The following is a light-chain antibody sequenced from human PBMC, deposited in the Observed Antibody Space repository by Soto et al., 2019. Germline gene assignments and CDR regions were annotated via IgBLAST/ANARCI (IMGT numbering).Light chain of an antibody. V-gene: IGKV1-33*01. CDR1: HDITSY. Sequence: DIQMTQSPSSLSASVGDRVTITCQASHDITSYLNWYQHKPGKAPKLLMYNASIFEAWVPSRFSGSGSGTDFTFTISSLQPEDVATYYCQKYDYLPIFGPGTTVDFK. CDR2: NAS. CDR3: QKYDYLPI. J-gene: IGKJ3*01.